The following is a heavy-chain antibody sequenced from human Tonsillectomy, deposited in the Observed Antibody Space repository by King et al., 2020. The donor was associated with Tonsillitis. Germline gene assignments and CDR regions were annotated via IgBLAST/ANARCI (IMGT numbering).Heavy chain of an antibody. CDR2: ISYDGSYK. V-gene: IGHV3-30-3*01. CDR3: AREGGDYYDSSAPWDY. Sequence: HVQLVESGGGVVQPGRSLRLSCAASGFTFSNYAMHWVRQAPGKGLEWVSVISYDGSYKYYADSVKGRFTISRDNSKNTLYLQMNSLRAEDTAVYYCAREGGDYYDSSAPWDYWGQGTLVTVSS. J-gene: IGHJ4*02. CDR1: GFTFSNYA. D-gene: IGHD3-22*01.